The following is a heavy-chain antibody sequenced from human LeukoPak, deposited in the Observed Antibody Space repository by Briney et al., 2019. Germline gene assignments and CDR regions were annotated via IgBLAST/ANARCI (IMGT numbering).Heavy chain of an antibody. CDR2: INHSGST. Sequence: SETLSLTCAVYGGSFSGYYWSWIRQPPGEGLEWIGEINHSGSTNYNPSLKSRVTISVDTSKNQFSLKLSSVTAADTAVYYCARGLHYYDSSGYYYYLDYWGQGTLVTVSS. J-gene: IGHJ4*02. D-gene: IGHD3-22*01. CDR1: GGSFSGYY. CDR3: ARGLHYYDSSGYYYYLDY. V-gene: IGHV4-34*01.